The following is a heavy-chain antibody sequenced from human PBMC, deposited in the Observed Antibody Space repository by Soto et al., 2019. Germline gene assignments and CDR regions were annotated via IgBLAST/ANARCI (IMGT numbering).Heavy chain of an antibody. V-gene: IGHV3-11*01. CDR3: ARTRGFWGSYPSGYYYYMDV. Sequence: GGSLRLSCAASGFTFSDYYMSWIRQAPGKGLEWVSYISSSGSTIYYADSVKGRFTISRDNAKNSLYLQMNSLRAEDTAVYYCARTRGFWGSYPSGYYYYMDVWGKGTTVTVSS. D-gene: IGHD3-16*01. CDR1: GFTFSDYY. J-gene: IGHJ6*03. CDR2: ISSSGSTI.